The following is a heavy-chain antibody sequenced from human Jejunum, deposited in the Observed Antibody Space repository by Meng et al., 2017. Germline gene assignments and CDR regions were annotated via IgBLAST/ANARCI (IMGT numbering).Heavy chain of an antibody. CDR1: GDSVSSNSAT. CDR3: ARDDISVYFQQ. J-gene: IGHJ1*01. Sequence: VQRQQDGPGLVKPSQTLSLTCPISGDSVSSNSATWHWIRQSPSRGHEWLGRTYYRSKWYNDYAVSVKGRITINPDTSKNQFSLQLNSLTPEDTAVYYCARDDISVYFQQWGQGTLVTVSS. V-gene: IGHV6-1*01. CDR2: TYYRSKWYN.